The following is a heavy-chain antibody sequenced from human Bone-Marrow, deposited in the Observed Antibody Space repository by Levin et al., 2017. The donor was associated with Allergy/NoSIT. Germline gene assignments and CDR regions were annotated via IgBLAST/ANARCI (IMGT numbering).Heavy chain of an antibody. CDR1: GFTFSSYG. D-gene: IGHD2-2*01. J-gene: IGHJ6*03. CDR2: IWYDGSNK. V-gene: IGHV3-33*01. Sequence: PGGSLRLSCAASGFTFSSYGMHWVRQAPGKGLEWVAVIWYDGSNKYYADSVKGRFTISRDNSKNTLYLQMNSLRAEDTAVYYCARIRKARSRVKKLPAATNYYYYYMDVWGKGTTVTVSS. CDR3: ARIRKARSRVKKLPAATNYYYYYMDV.